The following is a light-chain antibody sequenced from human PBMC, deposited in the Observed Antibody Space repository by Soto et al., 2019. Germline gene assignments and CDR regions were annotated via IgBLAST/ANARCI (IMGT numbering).Light chain of an antibody. CDR1: SSDVGGYNY. Sequence: QSAVTQPASVSGSPGQSITISCTGTSSDVGGYNYVSWYQQHPGKAPKLMIYDVSNRPSGVSNRFSGSKSGNTASLTISGLQAEDEADYYCSSYTSSSTPLGVFGTGTKLTVL. CDR3: SSYTSSSTPLGV. J-gene: IGLJ1*01. V-gene: IGLV2-14*01. CDR2: DVS.